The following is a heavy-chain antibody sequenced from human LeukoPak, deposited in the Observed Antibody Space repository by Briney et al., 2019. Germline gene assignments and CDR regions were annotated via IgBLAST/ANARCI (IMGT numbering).Heavy chain of an antibody. CDR1: GFTFSSYS. CDR2: IWYDGSNK. D-gene: IGHD3-10*01. J-gene: IGHJ4*02. V-gene: IGHV3-33*06. Sequence: QPGGSLRLSCAASGFTFSSYSMNWVRQAPGKGLEWVAVIWYDGSNKYYADSVKGRFTISRDNSKNTLYLQMNSLRAEDTAVYYCAKDLYGEDYWGQGTLVTVSS. CDR3: AKDLYGEDY.